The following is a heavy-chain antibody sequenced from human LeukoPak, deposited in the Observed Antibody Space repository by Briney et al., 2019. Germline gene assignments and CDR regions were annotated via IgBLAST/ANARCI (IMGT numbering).Heavy chain of an antibody. CDR3: AKGLSEKRSSSWYRPLDY. Sequence: PGGSLRLSCAASGFTFSSYTMSWVRQAPGKGLEWVSSISGGGGTTYDADSVQGRFTISRDNSQNTLYLQMNSLRAEDTAVYYCAKGLSEKRSSSWYRPLDYWGQGALVTVSS. D-gene: IGHD6-13*01. CDR1: GFTFSSYT. V-gene: IGHV3-23*01. J-gene: IGHJ4*02. CDR2: ISGGGGTT.